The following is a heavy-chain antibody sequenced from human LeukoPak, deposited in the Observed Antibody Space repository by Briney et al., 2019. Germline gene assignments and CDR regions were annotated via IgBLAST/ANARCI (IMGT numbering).Heavy chain of an antibody. Sequence: GGSLRLSCAASGFTFSSYAMSWVRQAPGKGLEWVSAISGSGGSTYYADSVKGRFTISRDNSKNTLYLQMNSLRAEDTAVYYCAKDPPLSSGPLKAFDYWGQGTLVTVSS. CDR1: GFTFSSYA. CDR3: AKDPPLSSGPLKAFDY. D-gene: IGHD3-22*01. CDR2: ISGSGGST. J-gene: IGHJ4*02. V-gene: IGHV3-23*01.